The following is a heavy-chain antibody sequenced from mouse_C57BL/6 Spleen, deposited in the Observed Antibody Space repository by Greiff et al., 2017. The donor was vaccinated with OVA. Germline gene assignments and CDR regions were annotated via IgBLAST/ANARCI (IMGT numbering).Heavy chain of an antibody. J-gene: IGHJ4*01. CDR1: GYAFSSYW. D-gene: IGHD2-4*01. Sequence: VQLVESGAELVKPGASVKISCKASGYAFSSYWMNWVKQRPGKGLEWIGQIYPGDGDTNYNGKFKGKATLTADKSSSTAYMQLSSLTSEDSAVYFCARGNDYPYYAMDYWGQGTSVTVSS. CDR2: IYPGDGDT. CDR3: ARGNDYPYYAMDY. V-gene: IGHV1-80*01.